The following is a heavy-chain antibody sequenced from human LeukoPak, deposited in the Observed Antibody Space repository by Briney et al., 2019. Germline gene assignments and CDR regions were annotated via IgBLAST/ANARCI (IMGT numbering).Heavy chain of an antibody. CDR1: GFTFSSYA. J-gene: IGHJ4*02. D-gene: IGHD3-10*01. CDR2: ISGSGGST. CDR3: AKGGITMVRGSYFDY. Sequence: PGGSLRLSCAASGFTFSSYAMSWVRQAPGKGLEWVSAISGSGGSTYYADSVKGRFTISRDNSKDTLYLQMNSLRAEDTAVYYCAKGGITMVRGSYFDYWGQGTLVTVSS. V-gene: IGHV3-23*01.